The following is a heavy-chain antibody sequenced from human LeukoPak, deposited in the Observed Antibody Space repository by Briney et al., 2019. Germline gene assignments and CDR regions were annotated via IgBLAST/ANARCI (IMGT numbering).Heavy chain of an antibody. J-gene: IGHJ4*02. CDR3: ARGDIWFGDY. CDR1: GFTFSRYN. Sequence: PGGSLRLSCAGSGFTFSRYNMNWVRQAPGKGLERVSSISSSSSYIYYADSVKGRFTISRDNAQNSLFLQMNSLRAEDTAVYYCARGDIWFGDYWGQGTLVTVSS. V-gene: IGHV3-21*04. D-gene: IGHD3-10*01. CDR2: ISSSSSYI.